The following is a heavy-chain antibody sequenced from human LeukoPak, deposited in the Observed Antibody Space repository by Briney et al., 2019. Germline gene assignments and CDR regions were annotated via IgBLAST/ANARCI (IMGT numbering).Heavy chain of an antibody. Sequence: SETLSLTCTVSGYSISSGYYWGWIRQPPGKGLEWIGSIYHSGSTYYNPSLKGRVTMSVDTSKNQFSLKLSSVTAVDTAVYFCARVVAVAGLEDYYYMDVWGTGTTVTVSS. J-gene: IGHJ6*03. V-gene: IGHV4-38-2*02. CDR2: IYHSGST. D-gene: IGHD6-19*01. CDR1: GYSISSGYY. CDR3: ARVVAVAGLEDYYYMDV.